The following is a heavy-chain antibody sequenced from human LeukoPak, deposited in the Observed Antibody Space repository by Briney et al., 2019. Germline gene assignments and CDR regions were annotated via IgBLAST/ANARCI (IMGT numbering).Heavy chain of an antibody. CDR1: GFTFSNAW. CDR3: TTDGLSLGATFDY. J-gene: IGHJ4*02. V-gene: IGHV3-15*07. CDR2: IKSKTDGGTT. Sequence: PGGSLRLSCAASGFTFSNAWMNWVRQAPGKGLEWVGRIKSKTDGGTTDYAAPVKGRFTILRDDSKNTLYLQMNSLKTEDTAVYYCTTDGLSLGATFDYWGQGTLVTVSS. D-gene: IGHD1-26*01.